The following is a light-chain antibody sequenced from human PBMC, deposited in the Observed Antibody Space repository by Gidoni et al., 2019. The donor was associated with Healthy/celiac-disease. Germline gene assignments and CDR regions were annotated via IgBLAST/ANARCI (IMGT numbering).Light chain of an antibody. CDR3: QQLNSYPT. CDR2: AAS. V-gene: IGKV1-9*01. Sequence: DIQLTQSPSFLSASVGDRVTITCWASKGISSYLAWYQQKPGKAPKLLIYAASTLQSGVPSRFSGSGSGTEFTLTISSLQPEDFATYYCQQLNSYPTFGQGTRLEIK. CDR1: KGISSY. J-gene: IGKJ5*01.